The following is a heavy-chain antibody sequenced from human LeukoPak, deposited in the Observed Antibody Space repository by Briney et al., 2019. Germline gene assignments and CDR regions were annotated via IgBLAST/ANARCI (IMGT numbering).Heavy chain of an antibody. CDR3: ASPVAASYYYYGMDV. CDR1: GFTFSRYD. Sequence: GGSLRLSCAASGFTFSRYDMSWIRQPPGKGLEWVSYISSDGSSIYHADSVKGRFTISRDNAKNSLYLQMNSLRAEDTAVYYCASPVAASYYYYGMDVWGQGTTVTVSS. CDR2: ISSDGSSI. J-gene: IGHJ6*02. V-gene: IGHV3-11*01.